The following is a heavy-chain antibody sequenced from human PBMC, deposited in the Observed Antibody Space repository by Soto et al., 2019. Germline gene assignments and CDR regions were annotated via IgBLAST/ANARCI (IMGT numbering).Heavy chain of an antibody. Sequence: EVQLVESGGGLVQPGGSLRLSCAASGFTFSSYSMNWVRQAPGKGLEWVSYISSSSSTIYYADSVKGRFTISRDNAKTSLYLQMNSMRDDDTAVYYCARGADYDSSGIRLNWFDPWGQGTLVTVSS. J-gene: IGHJ5*02. CDR1: GFTFSSYS. CDR3: ARGADYDSSGIRLNWFDP. CDR2: ISSSSSTI. D-gene: IGHD3-22*01. V-gene: IGHV3-48*02.